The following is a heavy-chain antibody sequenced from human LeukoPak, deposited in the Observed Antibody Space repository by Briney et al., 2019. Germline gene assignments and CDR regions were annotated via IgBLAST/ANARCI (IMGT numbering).Heavy chain of an antibody. CDR1: GFTFSCYE. CDR3: AREEYYHLNTGSHDAFDL. Sequence: GGSLRLSCVASGFTFSCYEMKWVRQASGKGLEWISYISASGTGTHYADSVKGRFTVSRDNAKNSVYLQVNIPRAEDTAVYYCAREEYYHLNTGSHDAFDLWGQGTMVTVSS. D-gene: IGHD2-2*01. V-gene: IGHV3-48*03. J-gene: IGHJ3*01. CDR2: ISASGTGT.